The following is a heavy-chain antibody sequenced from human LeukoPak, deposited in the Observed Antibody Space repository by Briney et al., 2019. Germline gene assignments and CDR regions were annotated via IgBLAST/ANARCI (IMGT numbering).Heavy chain of an antibody. CDR1: GFTFSDYY. V-gene: IGHV3-11*04. Sequence: GGSLRLSCAGSGFTFSDYYMSWIRQAPGKGLEWVSYISSSGRTIYYADSVKGRFTISRDNAKNSLYLQMNSLRAEDTAVYYCARADCSSSSCYELAYWGQGTLLTVSS. CDR3: ARADCSSSSCYELAY. D-gene: IGHD2-2*01. J-gene: IGHJ4*02. CDR2: ISSSGRTI.